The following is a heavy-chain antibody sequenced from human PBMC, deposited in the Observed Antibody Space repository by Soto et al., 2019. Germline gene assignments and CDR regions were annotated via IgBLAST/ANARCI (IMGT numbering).Heavy chain of an antibody. CDR2: MNPNSGNT. CDR3: ARGRATVYYYYYYYMDV. Sequence: GPVKVSCKASGYTFTSYDINWVRQATGQGLEWMGWMNPNSGNTGFAQKFQGRVTMTRNTSISTAYMELSSLRSEDTAVYYCARGRATVYYYYYYYMDVWGKGTTVTVSS. J-gene: IGHJ6*03. D-gene: IGHD4-17*01. V-gene: IGHV1-8*01. CDR1: GYTFTSYD.